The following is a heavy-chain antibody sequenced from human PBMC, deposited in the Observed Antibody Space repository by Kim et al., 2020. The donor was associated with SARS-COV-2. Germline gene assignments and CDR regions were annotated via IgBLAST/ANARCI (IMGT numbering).Heavy chain of an antibody. CDR2: ISSSGSII. J-gene: IGHJ6*02. V-gene: IGHV3-11*01. Sequence: GGSLRLSCAASGFTFSDYYMSWIRQAPGKGLEWVSYISSSGSIIYYADSVKGRFTISRDNAKNSLYLQMNSLRAEDTAVYYCAKENPSGVVYYYGMDVWGQGTTVTVSS. CDR1: GFTFSDYY. CDR3: AKENPSGVVYYYGMDV. D-gene: IGHD3-3*01.